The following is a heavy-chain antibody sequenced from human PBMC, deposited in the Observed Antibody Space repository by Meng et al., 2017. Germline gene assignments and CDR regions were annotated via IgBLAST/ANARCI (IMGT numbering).Heavy chain of an antibody. V-gene: IGHV1-69*05. Sequence: SVKVSYKASGGTFSSYAISWVRQAPGQGLEWMGGIIPIFGTANYAQKFQGRVTITTDESTGTAYMELSSLRSEDTAVYYCARAKLAVANAFDIWGQGTMVTVSS. J-gene: IGHJ3*02. CDR3: ARAKLAVANAFDI. D-gene: IGHD6-19*01. CDR2: IIPIFGTA. CDR1: GGTFSSYA.